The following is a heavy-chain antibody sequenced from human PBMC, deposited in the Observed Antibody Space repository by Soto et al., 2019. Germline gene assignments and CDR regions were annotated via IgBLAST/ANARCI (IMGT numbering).Heavy chain of an antibody. CDR3: ARDTGYSSSWYQGSWFDP. Sequence: EVQLVESGGGLVKPGGSLRLSCAASGFTFSSYSMNWVRQAPGKGLEWVSSISSSSSYIYYADSVKGRFTISRDNAKNSLSLQMNSLRAEDTAVYYCARDTGYSSSWYQGSWFDPWGQGTLVTVSS. CDR2: ISSSSSYI. V-gene: IGHV3-21*01. D-gene: IGHD6-13*01. J-gene: IGHJ5*02. CDR1: GFTFSSYS.